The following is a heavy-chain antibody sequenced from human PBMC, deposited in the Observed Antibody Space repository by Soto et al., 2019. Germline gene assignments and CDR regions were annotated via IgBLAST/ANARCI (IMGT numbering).Heavy chain of an antibody. D-gene: IGHD2-15*01. V-gene: IGHV4-31*03. CDR1: GGSISSGGYY. CDR2: IYYSGST. J-gene: IGHJ5*01. CDR3: ASEDCSGGSCFPNWFDS. Sequence: SETLSLTCTVSGGSISSGGYYWSWIRQHPGKGLEWIGYIYYSGSTYYNPSLKSRVTISVDTSKNQFSLKLSSVTAADTAVYYCASEDCSGGSCFPNWFDSWGQGALVTVSS.